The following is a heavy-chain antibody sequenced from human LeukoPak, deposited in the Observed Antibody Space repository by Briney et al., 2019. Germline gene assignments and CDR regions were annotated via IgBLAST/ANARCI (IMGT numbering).Heavy chain of an antibody. Sequence: QPGGSLRLSCAASGFTFSSYEMNWVRQAPGKGLEWVSYISSSGSTIYYADSVKGRFTISRDNAKNSLYLQMNSLRAEDTAVYYCARSYSCGSTGFQHWGQGTLVTVSS. CDR2: ISSSGSTI. J-gene: IGHJ1*01. CDR3: ARSYSCGSTGFQH. D-gene: IGHD5-18*01. CDR1: GFTFSSYE. V-gene: IGHV3-48*03.